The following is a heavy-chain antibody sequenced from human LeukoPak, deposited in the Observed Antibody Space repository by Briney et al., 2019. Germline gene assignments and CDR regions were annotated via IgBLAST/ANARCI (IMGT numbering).Heavy chain of an antibody. Sequence: PGGSLRLSCAASGFTFSSYAMHWVRQAPGKGLESVAVTSSDLNVKLYADSVKGRFTISRDNSRSTLYLQMNNLRPEDTAIYYCAREGYYGSGSPPSLYFDYWGQGTLVTVSS. CDR1: GFTFSSYA. CDR2: TSSDLNVK. J-gene: IGHJ4*02. CDR3: AREGYYGSGSPPSLYFDY. D-gene: IGHD3-10*01. V-gene: IGHV3-30-3*01.